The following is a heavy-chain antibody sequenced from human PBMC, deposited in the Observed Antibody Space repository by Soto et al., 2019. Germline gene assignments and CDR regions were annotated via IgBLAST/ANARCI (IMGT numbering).Heavy chain of an antibody. D-gene: IGHD2-2*02. CDR2: IRAYNGNT. J-gene: IGHJ6*03. CDR3: ARVNLVPAAIVMYV. V-gene: IGHV1-18*01. Sequence: ASVKVSCKASGYTFTSYGISWVRQAPGQGLEWMGWIRAYNGNTNYAQKLQGRVTMTTDTLTSTAYMELRSLRSDDTAVYYCARVNLVPAAIVMYVSGKGTTLTVSS. CDR1: GYTFTSYG.